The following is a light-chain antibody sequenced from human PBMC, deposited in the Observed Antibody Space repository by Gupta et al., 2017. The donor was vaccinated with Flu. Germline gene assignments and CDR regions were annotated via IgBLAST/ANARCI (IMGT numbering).Light chain of an antibody. V-gene: IGKV3-15*01. CDR2: GAS. Sequence: PTLSLSSGESATLSCRASQSVSGNLSWYQQQPGQAPRLLIYGASTRANGMPARFSGSGSGTEFTLTISSLQSEDFAVYYCQQYNNWPPLTFGGGTKVEIK. CDR1: QSVSGN. J-gene: IGKJ4*01. CDR3: QQYNNWPPLT.